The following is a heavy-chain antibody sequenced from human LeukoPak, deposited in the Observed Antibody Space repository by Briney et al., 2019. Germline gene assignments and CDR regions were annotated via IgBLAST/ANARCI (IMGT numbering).Heavy chain of an antibody. V-gene: IGHV3-30-3*01. J-gene: IGHJ6*02. CDR2: ISYDGGSK. CDR1: GFTSSSYV. Sequence: PGGSLRLSCAASGFTSSSYVIHWVRQAPGKGLEWVAVISYDGGSKFYADSVKGRFTISRDDSKNTLYLQMNSLRAEDTAVYYCASLGGIVGATTNGMDVWGQGTTVTVSS. CDR3: ASLGGIVGATTNGMDV. D-gene: IGHD1-26*01.